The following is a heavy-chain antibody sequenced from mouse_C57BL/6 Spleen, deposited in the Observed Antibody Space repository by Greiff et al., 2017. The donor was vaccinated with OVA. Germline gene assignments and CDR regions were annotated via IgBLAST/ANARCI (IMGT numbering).Heavy chain of an antibody. CDR3: ARGANWDEGYYFDY. V-gene: IGHV3-1*01. CDR1: GYSITSGYD. D-gene: IGHD4-1*01. J-gene: IGHJ2*01. CDR2: ISYSGST. Sequence: ESGPGMVKPSQSLSLTCTVTGYSITSGYDWHWIRHFPGNKLEWMGYISYSGSTNYNPSLKSRISITHDTSKNHFFLKLNSVTTEDTATYYCARGANWDEGYYFDYWGQGTTLTVSS.